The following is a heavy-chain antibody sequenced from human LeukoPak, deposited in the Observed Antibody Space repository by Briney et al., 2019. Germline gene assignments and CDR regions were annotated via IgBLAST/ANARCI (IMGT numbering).Heavy chain of an antibody. CDR1: GGSISSGSYY. Sequence: SETLSLTCTVSGGSISSGSYYWSWIRQPAGKGLEWIGRIYTSGSTNYNPSLKSRVTTSVDTSKNQFSLKLSSVTAADTAVYYCARERIRDTAMVSDEVDYWGQGTLVTVSS. CDR2: IYTSGST. CDR3: ARERIRDTAMVSDEVDY. J-gene: IGHJ4*02. V-gene: IGHV4-61*02. D-gene: IGHD5-18*01.